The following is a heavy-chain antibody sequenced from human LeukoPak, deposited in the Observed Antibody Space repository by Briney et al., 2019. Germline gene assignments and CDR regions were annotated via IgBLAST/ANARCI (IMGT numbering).Heavy chain of an antibody. CDR2: INPNDSGA. V-gene: IGHV1-2*06. Sequence: ASVKVSCKASGYTFTGYHIHWVRQAPGQGLEWMGRINPNDSGAKYAHKFQGRVTMSRDRSSNTAHMELNRLRSGDTAVYYCARGVVLPDYWGQGTLVIVSS. CDR1: GYTFTGYH. D-gene: IGHD2-15*01. J-gene: IGHJ4*02. CDR3: ARGVVLPDY.